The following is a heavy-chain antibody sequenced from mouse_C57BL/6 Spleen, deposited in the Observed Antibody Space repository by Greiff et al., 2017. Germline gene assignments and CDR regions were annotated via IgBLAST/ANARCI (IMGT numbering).Heavy chain of an antibody. CDR2: IDPSDSYT. CDR1: GYTFTSYW. D-gene: IGHD2-10*02. J-gene: IGHJ3*01. V-gene: IGHV1-69*01. CDR3: ASRREYGNSLAY. Sequence: VQLQQPGAELVMPGASVKLSCKASGYTFTSYWMHWVKQRPGQGLEWIGEIDPSDSYTNYNQKFKGKSTLTVDKSSSTAYMQLSSLTSEDSAVYYCASRREYGNSLAYWGQGTLVTVSA.